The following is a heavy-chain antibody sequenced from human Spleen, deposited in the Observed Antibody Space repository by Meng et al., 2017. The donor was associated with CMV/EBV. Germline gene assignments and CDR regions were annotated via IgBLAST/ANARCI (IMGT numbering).Heavy chain of an antibody. Sequence: ESLKISCTVSGYSISSGYYWGWIRQPPGKGLEWIGNIFHSGSTYYNPSLKSRVTISVDRSKNQFSLKMNSVSAADTAVYYCAREDAAYCSTTSCFGAFDIWGQGTMVTVSS. CDR3: AREDAAYCSTTSCFGAFDI. CDR2: IFHSGST. J-gene: IGHJ3*02. V-gene: IGHV4-38-2*02. CDR1: GYSISSGYY. D-gene: IGHD2-2*01.